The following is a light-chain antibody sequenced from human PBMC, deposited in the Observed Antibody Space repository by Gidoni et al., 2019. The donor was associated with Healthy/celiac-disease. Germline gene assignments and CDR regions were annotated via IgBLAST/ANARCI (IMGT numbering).Light chain of an antibody. CDR3: QQSYSTLWT. J-gene: IGKJ1*01. CDR2: AAS. V-gene: IGKV1-39*01. CDR1: QSISSY. Sequence: DIQLSQSPSSLSASVGDRVTITCRASQSISSYLNWYQQKPGKAPKLLIYAASSLQSGVPSSFSGSGSGTDFTLTISSLQPEDFATYYCQQSYSTLWTFGQXTKVEIK.